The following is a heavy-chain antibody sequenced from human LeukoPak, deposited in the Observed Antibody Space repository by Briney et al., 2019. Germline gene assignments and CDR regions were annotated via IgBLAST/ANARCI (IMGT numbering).Heavy chain of an antibody. CDR1: GGSISSGDYS. D-gene: IGHD3-10*01. CDR2: IYHSGRT. J-gene: IGHJ4*02. V-gene: IGHV4-30-2*01. Sequence: SQTLSLTCAVSGGSISSGDYSWSWIRQPPGKGLEWIGYIYHSGRTYYDPSLKSLITISIDRSKNQFSLKLSSVTAADTAVYYCARDLLWFGEAYFDYWGQGTLVTVAS. CDR3: ARDLLWFGEAYFDY.